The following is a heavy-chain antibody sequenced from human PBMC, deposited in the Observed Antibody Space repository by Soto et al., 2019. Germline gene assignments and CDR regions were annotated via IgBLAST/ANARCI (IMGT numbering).Heavy chain of an antibody. CDR1: GGMFYSSA. CDR3: VKDDRILGRRYFDL. CDR2: IVPMNGSP. J-gene: IGHJ2*01. V-gene: IGHV1-69*13. D-gene: IGHD2-15*01. Sequence: SVKVSCKASGGMFYSSAINWVRQAPGQGLEWMGGIVPMNGSPKYAQEFLGRVTISADASATTAYMDLSGLKSEDTAVYYCVKDDRILGRRYFDLWGRGTLVTVSS.